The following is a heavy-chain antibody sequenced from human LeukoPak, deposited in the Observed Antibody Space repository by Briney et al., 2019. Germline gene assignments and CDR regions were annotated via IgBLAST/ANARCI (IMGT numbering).Heavy chain of an antibody. CDR1: GGSFSGYY. V-gene: IGHV4-34*01. J-gene: IGHJ6*03. CDR2: INHSGST. D-gene: IGHD6-6*01. CDR3: ARLQQLVRGYYYYMDV. Sequence: WETLSLTCAVYGGSFSGYYWSWIRQPPGKGLEWSGQINHSGSTNYNPSLKSRVTISVDTSKNQFSLKLSSVTAADTAVYYCARLQQLVRGYYYYMDVCGKGTTVTVSS.